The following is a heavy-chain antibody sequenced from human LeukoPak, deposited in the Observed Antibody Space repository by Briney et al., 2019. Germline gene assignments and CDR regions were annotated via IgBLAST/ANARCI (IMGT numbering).Heavy chain of an antibody. Sequence: ASVKVSCRTSGYTFTTYGVSWVRQAPGQGLEWMGWVSGYTGNTNYAERFQGRVTMTIDTSTGTVYMELTSLRSDDTAVYYCARGEVSASLYYFDFWGQGTLVTVS. CDR2: VSGYTGNT. D-gene: IGHD6-6*01. J-gene: IGHJ4*02. CDR1: GYTFTTYG. CDR3: ARGEVSASLYYFDF. V-gene: IGHV1-18*01.